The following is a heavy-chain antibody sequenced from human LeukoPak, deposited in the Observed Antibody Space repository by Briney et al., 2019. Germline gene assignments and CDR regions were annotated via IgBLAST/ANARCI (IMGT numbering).Heavy chain of an antibody. J-gene: IGHJ6*02. Sequence: SETLSLTCTVSGGSVSSGSYYWSWIRQPPGKGLEWIGYIYYSGSTNYNPSLKSRVTISVDTSKNQFSLKLSSVTAADTAVYYCARDREGDSSGIYYYYYGMDVWGQGTAVTVSS. D-gene: IGHD3-22*01. V-gene: IGHV4-61*01. CDR1: GGSVSSGSYY. CDR2: IYYSGST. CDR3: ARDREGDSSGIYYYYYGMDV.